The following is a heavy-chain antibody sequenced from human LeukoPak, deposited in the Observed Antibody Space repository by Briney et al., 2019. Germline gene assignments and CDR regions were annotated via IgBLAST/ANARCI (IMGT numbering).Heavy chain of an antibody. V-gene: IGHV4-30-4*01. J-gene: IGHJ4*02. CDR3: ARMNIVVVPAATFDY. CDR1: GGSISSGDYY. D-gene: IGHD2-2*01. CDR2: IYYSGST. Sequence: SETLSLTCTVSGGSISSGDYYWSWIRQPPGEGLEWIGYIYYSGSTYYNPSLKSRVTISVDTSKNQFSLKLSSVTAADTAVYYCARMNIVVVPAATFDYWGQGTLVTVSS.